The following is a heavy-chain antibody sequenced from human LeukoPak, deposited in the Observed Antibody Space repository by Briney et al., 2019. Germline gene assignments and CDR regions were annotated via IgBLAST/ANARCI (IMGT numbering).Heavy chain of an antibody. D-gene: IGHD3-22*01. V-gene: IGHV4-59*08. CDR2: IYYSGST. CDR1: GGSISSYY. CDR3: ARRDSYSSGYYYFDY. J-gene: IGHJ4*02. Sequence: SETLSLTCTVSGGSISSYYWSWIRQPPGKGLEWIGYIYYSGSTNYNPSLKSRVTISVDMSKNQFSLKLTSVTAADTAVYYCARRDSYSSGYYYFDYWGQGTLVTVSS.